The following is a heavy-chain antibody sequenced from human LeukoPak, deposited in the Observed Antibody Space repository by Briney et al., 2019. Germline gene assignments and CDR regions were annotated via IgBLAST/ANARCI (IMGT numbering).Heavy chain of an antibody. CDR3: VRGDSSASGRGSGDY. Sequence: SGGSLRLSCAASGFIFSDHYMDWVRQAPGKGLEWVARIKDKATTYTTEYDASVKGRFIISRDDSENSLFLQMNNLRTEDTAVYYCVRGDSSASGRGSGDYWGQGTLVTASS. V-gene: IGHV3-72*01. CDR1: GFIFSDHY. D-gene: IGHD3-10*01. CDR2: IKDKATTYTT. J-gene: IGHJ4*02.